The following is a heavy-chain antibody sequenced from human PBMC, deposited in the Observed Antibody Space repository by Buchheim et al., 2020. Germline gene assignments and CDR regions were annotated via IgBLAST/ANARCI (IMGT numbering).Heavy chain of an antibody. Sequence: QLQLQESGPGLVKPSETLSLTCTVSGGTIDNRSYYWGWIRQPPGKGLEYIGTIYYSGSTYYNPSLKSRATISVDTSKNQFSLNLRSVTAADTAVYYCARPAFWGGYLIDHWGPGT. CDR3: ARPAFWGGYLIDH. J-gene: IGHJ4*02. D-gene: IGHD3-3*01. CDR2: IYYSGST. CDR1: GGTIDNRSYY. V-gene: IGHV4-39*01.